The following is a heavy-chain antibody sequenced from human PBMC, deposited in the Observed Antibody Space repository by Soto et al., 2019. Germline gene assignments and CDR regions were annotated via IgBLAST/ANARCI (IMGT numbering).Heavy chain of an antibody. Sequence: PSETLSLTCTVSGGSISNYYWSWIRQSPGKGLEWIGYISYTGSTNYNPSLKSRVTISVDTSKNQFSLKLSSVTATDTAVYYCARAAQAEMATIMLVFDYWGQGTLVTVSS. D-gene: IGHD5-12*01. V-gene: IGHV4-59*12. CDR3: ARAAQAEMATIMLVFDY. CDR2: ISYTGST. J-gene: IGHJ4*02. CDR1: GGSISNYY.